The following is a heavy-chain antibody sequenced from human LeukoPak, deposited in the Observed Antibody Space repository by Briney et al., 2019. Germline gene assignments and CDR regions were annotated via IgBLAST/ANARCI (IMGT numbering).Heavy chain of an antibody. V-gene: IGHV3-15*01. Sequence: GGSLRLSCVASGFTFSNAWMSWVRQAPGKGLEWIARIKSKSEGGTRDYAAPVKGRFTISSDDSENTVYLQMNSLKTEDTAVYYCANHNRDVWGKGTRSPSP. CDR1: GFTFSNAW. D-gene: IGHD1-14*01. J-gene: IGHJ6*03. CDR3: ANHNRDV. CDR2: IKSKSEGGTR.